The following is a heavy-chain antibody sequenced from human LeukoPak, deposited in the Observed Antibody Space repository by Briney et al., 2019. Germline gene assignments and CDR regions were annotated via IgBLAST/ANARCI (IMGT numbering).Heavy chain of an antibody. CDR3: ANLNVYCSSTSCYKDY. V-gene: IGHV3-23*01. CDR2: ISDSGGST. D-gene: IGHD2-2*02. CDR1: GFTFSSYA. J-gene: IGHJ4*02. Sequence: GGSLRLSCAASGFTFSSYAMSWVRQAPGKGLEWVSDISDSGGSTYYADSVKGRFTISRDNSKNTLYLQMNSLRAEDTAVYYCANLNVYCSSTSCYKDYWGQGTLVTVSS.